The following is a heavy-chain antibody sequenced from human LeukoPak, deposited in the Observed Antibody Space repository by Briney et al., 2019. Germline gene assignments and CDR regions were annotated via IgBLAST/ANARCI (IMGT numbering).Heavy chain of an antibody. Sequence: PSQTLSLTCAVSGGSLSSGGYSWSWTRQPPGKGLEWIEYIYHSGSTYYNPSLKSRVTISVDRSKNQFSLKLSSVTAADTAVYYCARARGYGFIFDYWGQGTLVTVSS. D-gene: IGHD4-17*01. J-gene: IGHJ4*02. CDR1: GGSLSSGGYS. CDR3: ARARGYGFIFDY. CDR2: IYHSGST. V-gene: IGHV4-30-2*01.